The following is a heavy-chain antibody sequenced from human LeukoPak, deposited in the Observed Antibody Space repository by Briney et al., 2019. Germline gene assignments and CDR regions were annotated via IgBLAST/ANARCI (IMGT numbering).Heavy chain of an antibody. CDR1: GYTFSIYG. J-gene: IGHJ4*02. V-gene: IGHV1-18*01. D-gene: IGHD5-18*01. CDR3: ARGGYSYGYMGYFDY. CDR2: ISAYNGNT. Sequence: ASVKVSCKASGYTFSIYGVTWVRQAPGQGLEWVAWISAYNGNTNYAQKFQGRVNMTTDTSTSTAYMELRSLRSDDTAVYYCARGGYSYGYMGYFDYWGQGTLVTVSS.